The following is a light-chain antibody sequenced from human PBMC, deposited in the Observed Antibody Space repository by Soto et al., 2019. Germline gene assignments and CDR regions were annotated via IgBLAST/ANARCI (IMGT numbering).Light chain of an antibody. Sequence: DIVMTQSPDSLAVSLGDRATINCKSSQSVLYSSNNKNYLAWYQQKPGQPPKLLIYWASTRESGVPDRFSGSGSGTDFTLTISSLQAEDVAVYYCQQYYSLITFGQGTRLEI. CDR3: QQYYSLIT. J-gene: IGKJ5*01. CDR2: WAS. V-gene: IGKV4-1*01. CDR1: QSVLYSSNNKNY.